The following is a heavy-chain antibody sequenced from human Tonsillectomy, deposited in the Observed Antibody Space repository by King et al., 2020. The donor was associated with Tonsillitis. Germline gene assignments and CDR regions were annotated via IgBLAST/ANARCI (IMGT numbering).Heavy chain of an antibody. Sequence: VQLVESGGGWVQPGGSLRLSCAASGFTFSNYAMNWVRQAPGKGLEWVSAIISGSRTYYADSVNGRFTISRDNSKNTLYLQMNSLRAGDTAVYYCAKGIGDHDAFDIWGQGTMVTVSS. V-gene: IGHV3-23*04. CDR3: AKGIGDHDAFDI. D-gene: IGHD4-17*01. CDR1: GFTFSNYA. J-gene: IGHJ3*02. CDR2: IISGSRT.